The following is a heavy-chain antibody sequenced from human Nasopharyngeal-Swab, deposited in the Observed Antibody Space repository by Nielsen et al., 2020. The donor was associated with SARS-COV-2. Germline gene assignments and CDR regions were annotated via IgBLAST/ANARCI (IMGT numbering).Heavy chain of an antibody. CDR3: TTDFYFDY. Sequence: GEALKISCAASGFIFSASAIHWVRQASGKGLEWVGRIGDKDHNYATTYGASVQGRFTISRDDSKNTAFLQMDSLKTEDTALYYCTTDFYFDYWGQGTLVTVSS. CDR1: GFIFSASA. V-gene: IGHV3-73*01. CDR2: IGDKDHNYAT. J-gene: IGHJ4*02.